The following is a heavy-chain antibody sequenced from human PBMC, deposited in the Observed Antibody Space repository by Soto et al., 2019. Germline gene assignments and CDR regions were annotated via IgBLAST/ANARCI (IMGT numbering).Heavy chain of an antibody. D-gene: IGHD5-18*01. V-gene: IGHV3-21*01. Sequence: EVQLVESGGGLVKPGGSLRLSCAASGFTFSSYSMNWVRQAPGKGLEWVSSISSSSSYIYYADSVKGRFTISRDNAKNSLYLQMNGLRAGDAAVYYCARDQPGYSYGYGLGYWGQGTLVTVSS. CDR2: ISSSSSYI. J-gene: IGHJ4*02. CDR1: GFTFSSYS. CDR3: ARDQPGYSYGYGLGY.